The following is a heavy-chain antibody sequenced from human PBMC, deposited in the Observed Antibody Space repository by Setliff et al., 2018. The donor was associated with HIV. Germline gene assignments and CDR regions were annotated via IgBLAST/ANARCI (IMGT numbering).Heavy chain of an antibody. J-gene: IGHJ4*02. CDR2: ISYDGSKK. Sequence: GGSLRLSCAASGFTFSRYGMHWVRQAPGKGLEWVAFISYDGSKKYDADSVKGRFTISKDNFENVVYLQMNSLRVDDTAVYYCVKDAYSTGKPGISWGQGTQVTVSS. D-gene: IGHD2-8*02. CDR3: VKDAYSTGKPGIS. CDR1: GFTFSRYG. V-gene: IGHV3-30*04.